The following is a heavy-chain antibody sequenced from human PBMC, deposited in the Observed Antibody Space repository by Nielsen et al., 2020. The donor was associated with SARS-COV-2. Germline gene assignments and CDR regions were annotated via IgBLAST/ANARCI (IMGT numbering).Heavy chain of an antibody. CDR1: GGSISSYY. Sequence: SETLSLTCTVSGGSISSYYWSWIRQPPGKGLEWTGYIYYSGSTNYNPSLKSRVTISVDTSKNQFSLKLSSVTAADTAVYYCARNNKGYCSGGSCYYYYGMDVWGQGTTVTVSS. CDR2: IYYSGST. D-gene: IGHD2-15*01. J-gene: IGHJ6*02. CDR3: ARNNKGYCSGGSCYYYYGMDV. V-gene: IGHV4-59*08.